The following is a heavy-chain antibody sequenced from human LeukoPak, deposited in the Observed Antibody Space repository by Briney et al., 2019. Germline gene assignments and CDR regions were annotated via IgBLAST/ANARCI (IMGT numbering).Heavy chain of an antibody. CDR3: AGYCSSTSCPEVGYYYGMDV. CDR2: INHSGST. CDR1: GFTFTTYS. D-gene: IGHD2-2*01. V-gene: IGHV4-34*08. Sequence: GSLRLSCAASGFTFTTYSMNWVRQPPGKGLEWIGEINHSGSTNYNPSLKSRVTISVDTSKNQFSLKLSSVTAADTAVYYCAGYCSSTSCPEVGYYYGMDVWGQGTTVTVSS. J-gene: IGHJ6*02.